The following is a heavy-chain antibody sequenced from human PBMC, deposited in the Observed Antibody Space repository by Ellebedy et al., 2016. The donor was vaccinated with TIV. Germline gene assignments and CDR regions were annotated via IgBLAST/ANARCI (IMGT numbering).Heavy chain of an antibody. J-gene: IGHJ4*02. CDR2: ISAYNGNT. Sequence: AASVKVSCKASGYTFTNYGVTWVRQDPGQGLEWMGWISAYNGNTKYAQKLQGRVTMTTDTSTNTAYMDLRSLRSDDTAVYYCARTGAIVAAGKIDYWGQGTLVTVSS. CDR3: ARTGAIVAAGKIDY. D-gene: IGHD6-13*01. V-gene: IGHV1-18*01. CDR1: GYTFTNYG.